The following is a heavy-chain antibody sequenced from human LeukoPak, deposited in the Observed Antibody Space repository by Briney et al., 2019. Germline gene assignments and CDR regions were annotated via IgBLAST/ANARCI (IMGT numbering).Heavy chain of an antibody. D-gene: IGHD3-22*01. CDR2: IIPILGIA. V-gene: IGHV1-69*04. CDR1: GGTFSSYA. J-gene: IGHJ4*02. Sequence: ASVKVSCKASGGTFSSYAISWVRQAPGQGLEWMGRIIPILGIANYAQKFQGRVTITADKSTSTAYMELSSLRSEDTAVYYCARVKGYYYDSSGYYYPLDYWGQGTLVTVSS. CDR3: ARVKGYYYDSSGYYYPLDY.